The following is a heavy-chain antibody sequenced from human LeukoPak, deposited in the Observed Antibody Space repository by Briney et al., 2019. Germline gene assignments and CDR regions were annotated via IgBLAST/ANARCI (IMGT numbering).Heavy chain of an antibody. CDR1: GFTFSSYA. CDR2: ISGSGGGT. Sequence: PGGSLRLSCAASGFTFSSYAMSWVRQAPGKGLEWVSAISGSGGGTYYADSVKGRFTISRDNSKNTLYLQMNSLRAEDTAVYYCAKDRGERLRFLEWLVDNYFDYWGQGTLVTVSS. J-gene: IGHJ4*02. CDR3: AKDRGERLRFLEWLVDNYFDY. D-gene: IGHD3-3*01. V-gene: IGHV3-23*01.